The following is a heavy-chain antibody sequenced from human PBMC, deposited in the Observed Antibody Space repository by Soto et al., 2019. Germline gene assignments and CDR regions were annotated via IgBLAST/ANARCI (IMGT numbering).Heavy chain of an antibody. CDR3: ARRIVPAATGGWFDP. D-gene: IGHD2-2*01. CDR2: INYSGRT. J-gene: IGHJ5*02. V-gene: IGHV4-59*12. CDR1: GDSSSTYY. Sequence: PSETLCLTCSVSGDSSSTYYWGWIRQPPGKGLEWIGYINYSGRTNHNPSLKSRVTTSVDTSKHQFSLKLSSVTAADTAIYYCARRIVPAATGGWFDPWGQGTRVTVSS.